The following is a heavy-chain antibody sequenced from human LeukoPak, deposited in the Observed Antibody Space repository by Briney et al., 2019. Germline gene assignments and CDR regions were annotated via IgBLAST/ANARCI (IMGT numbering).Heavy chain of an antibody. CDR2: INWNGGST. D-gene: IGHD5-18*01. CDR3: AKDREAVDTAMVPPFDY. CDR1: GFTFDDYG. Sequence: GGSLRLSCAASGFTFDDYGMSWLRQAPGKGLEWVSGINWNGGSTGYADSVKGRFTISRDNAKNSLYLQMNSLRAEDTALYYCAKDREAVDTAMVPPFDYWGQGTLVTVSS. V-gene: IGHV3-20*04. J-gene: IGHJ4*02.